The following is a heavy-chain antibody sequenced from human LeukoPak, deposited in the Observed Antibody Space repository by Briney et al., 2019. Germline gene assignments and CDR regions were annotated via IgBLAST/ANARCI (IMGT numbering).Heavy chain of an antibody. J-gene: IGHJ4*02. V-gene: IGHV3-9*01. CDR1: GFTFDDYA. CDR2: ISWNSGSI. CDR3: AKDIIRVVTGAKDY. Sequence: GRSLRLSCAASGFTFDDYAMHWVRQAPGKGLEWVSGISWNSGSIGYADSVKGRFTISRDNAKNSLYLQMNSLRAEDTALYYCAKDIIRVVTGAKDYWGQGTLVTVSS. D-gene: IGHD1-26*01.